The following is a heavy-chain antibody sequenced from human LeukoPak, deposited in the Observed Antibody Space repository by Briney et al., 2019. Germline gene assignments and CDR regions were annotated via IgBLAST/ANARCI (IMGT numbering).Heavy chain of an antibody. D-gene: IGHD4-11*01. CDR2: IWYDGSNK. V-gene: IGHV3-33*01. CDR1: GFTFSSYG. J-gene: IGHJ4*02. Sequence: PGRSLRLSCAASGFTFSSYGMHWVRQAPGKGLECVAVIWYDGSNKYYADSVKGRFTISRDNSKNTLYLQMNSLRAEDTAVYYCARESGTVTTCADYWGQGTLVTVSS. CDR3: ARESGTVTTCADY.